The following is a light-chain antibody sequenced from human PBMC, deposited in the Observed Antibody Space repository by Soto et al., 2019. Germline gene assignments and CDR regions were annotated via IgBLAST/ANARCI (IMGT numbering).Light chain of an antibody. J-gene: IGLJ1*01. CDR2: DVN. Sequence: QSVLTQPASVSGSPGQSITISCTGTSSDIGTYNLVSWYQHYPGKAPKLMIYDVNNRPSGVSKRFSGSKSGNTASLTISGLQAEDEADYYCSSFAGSSTFEVFGTGTKLTVL. V-gene: IGLV2-14*02. CDR3: SSFAGSSTFEV. CDR1: SSDIGTYNL.